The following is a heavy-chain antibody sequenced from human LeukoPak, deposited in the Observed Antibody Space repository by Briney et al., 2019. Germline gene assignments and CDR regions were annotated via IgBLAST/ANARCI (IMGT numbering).Heavy chain of an antibody. Sequence: SSETLSLTCSVSGAPVTSYYWDWIRQAPGKGLEWIGCISDTGTTYYNPSLKGRLTISLDTAKNQFSLKVGSVTAADSAIYYCTKGYYEPFDSWGQGILVTVSS. CDR2: ISDTGTT. CDR1: GAPVTSYY. D-gene: IGHD3-22*01. V-gene: IGHV4-59*02. J-gene: IGHJ4*02. CDR3: TKGYYEPFDS.